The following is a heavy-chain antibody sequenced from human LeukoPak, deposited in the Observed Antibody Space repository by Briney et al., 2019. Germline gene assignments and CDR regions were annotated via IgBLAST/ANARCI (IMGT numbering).Heavy chain of an antibody. CDR1: GFTSTSYA. V-gene: IGHV3-30*04. D-gene: IGHD2-21*02. CDR2: ISSDGSNK. J-gene: IGHJ4*02. CDR3: ARDASAYFGGDCYSCPDY. Sequence: SLTLSCAASGFTSTSYAMHWVRQAPGKWLEWVAVISSDGSNKYYADFVKGRFTISRDNSKNTPYLQMNSLIAKDTAVYYCARDASAYFGGDCYSCPDYWGQGSLVTVYS.